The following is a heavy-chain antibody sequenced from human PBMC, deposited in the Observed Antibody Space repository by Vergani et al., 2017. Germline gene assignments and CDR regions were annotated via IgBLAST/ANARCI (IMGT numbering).Heavy chain of an antibody. CDR3: AREGRGYGHY. D-gene: IGHD5-18*01. CDR2: IKQDGSEK. J-gene: IGHJ4*02. V-gene: IGHV3-7*01. Sequence: EVQLVESGGGLVKPGGSLRLSCAASGFTFSSYSMNWVRQAPGKGLEWVANIKQDGSEKYYVDSVKGRFTISRDNAKNSLYLQMNSLRAEDTAVYYCAREGRGYGHYWGQGTLVTVSS. CDR1: GFTFSSYS.